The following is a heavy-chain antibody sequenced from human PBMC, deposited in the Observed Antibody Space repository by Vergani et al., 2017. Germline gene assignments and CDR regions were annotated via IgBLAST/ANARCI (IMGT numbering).Heavy chain of an antibody. V-gene: IGHV4-59*01. Sequence: QVQLQESGPGLVKPSQTLSLTCTVSGGSISSYYWSWIRQPPGKGLEWIGYIYYSGSTNYNPSLKSRVTISVDTSKNQFSLKLSSVTAADTAAYYYARDSKGFLEWNGIDVWGQGTTVTVSS. CDR3: ARDSKGFLEWNGIDV. D-gene: IGHD3-3*01. CDR1: GGSISSYY. CDR2: IYYSGST. J-gene: IGHJ6*02.